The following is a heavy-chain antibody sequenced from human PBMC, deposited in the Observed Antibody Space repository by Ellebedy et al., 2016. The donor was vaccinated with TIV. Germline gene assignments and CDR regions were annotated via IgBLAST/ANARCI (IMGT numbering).Heavy chain of an antibody. J-gene: IGHJ6*02. CDR3: ARGRITMVRGFGGYYYYGMDV. CDR1: GGTFSSYA. Sequence: AASVKVSCKASGGTFSSYAISWVRQAPGQGLEWMGGIIPIFGTANYAQKFQGRVTITADESTSTAYMELSSLRSEDTAVYYCARGRITMVRGFGGYYYYGMDVWGQGTTVTVSS. V-gene: IGHV1-69*13. CDR2: IIPIFGTA. D-gene: IGHD3-10*01.